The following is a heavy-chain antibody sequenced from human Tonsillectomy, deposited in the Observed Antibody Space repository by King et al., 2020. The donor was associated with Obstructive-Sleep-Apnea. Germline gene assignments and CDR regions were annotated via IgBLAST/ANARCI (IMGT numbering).Heavy chain of an antibody. V-gene: IGHV4-59*01. CDR1: GGSISSYY. CDR2: IYYSGST. CDR3: AREGPYGMDV. Sequence: VQLQESGPGLVKPSETMSLTCTVSGGSISSYYGSWIRQPPGKGLEGMGYIYYSGSTNYNHSLKRRVTISVETPKNQFSLKLSSVTAADTAVYYCAREGPYGMDVWGQGTTVTVSS. J-gene: IGHJ6*02.